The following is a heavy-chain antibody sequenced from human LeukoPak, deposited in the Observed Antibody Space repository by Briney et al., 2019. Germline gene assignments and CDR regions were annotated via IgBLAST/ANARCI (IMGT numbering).Heavy chain of an antibody. J-gene: IGHJ4*02. CDR1: GGSISSGSYY. Sequence: SQTLSLTCTVSGGSISSGSYYWSWIRQPAGKGLEWIGRIYTSGSTNYNPSLKSRVTISVDTSKNQFSLKLSSVTAADTAVYYCARGVLRYSNLRYFDYWGQGTLVTVSS. CDR2: IYTSGST. D-gene: IGHD4-11*01. CDR3: ARGVLRYSNLRYFDY. V-gene: IGHV4-61*02.